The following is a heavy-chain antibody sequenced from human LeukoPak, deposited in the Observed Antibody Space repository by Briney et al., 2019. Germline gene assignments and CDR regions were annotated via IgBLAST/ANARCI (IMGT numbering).Heavy chain of an antibody. CDR2: INSEGSST. CDR1: GFTFSSYW. CDR3: ARELMYYYYYMDV. V-gene: IGHV3-74*01. J-gene: IGHJ6*03. Sequence: PGGSLRLSCAASGFTFSSYWMHWVRQARGKGLVGVSRINSEGSSTSYADSVKGRFTISRDNAKNTLYLQMNSLRAEDTAVYYCARELMYYYYYMDVWGKGTTVTVSS.